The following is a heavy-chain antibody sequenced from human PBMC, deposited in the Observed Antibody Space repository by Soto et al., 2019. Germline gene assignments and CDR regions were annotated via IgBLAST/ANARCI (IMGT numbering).Heavy chain of an antibody. Sequence: QVQLVESGGGVVQPGRSLRLSCVASGFTFRNYVMQWVRQAPGKGLEWVAVIWDDGSNKSYADSVKGRFAVSRDNPKNTLFLQMNSLRAEDTAVYYCVRDGIGGFDYWGQGTLVTVSS. D-gene: IGHD3-10*01. CDR2: IWDDGSNK. J-gene: IGHJ4*02. V-gene: IGHV3-33*01. CDR1: GFTFRNYV. CDR3: VRDGIGGFDY.